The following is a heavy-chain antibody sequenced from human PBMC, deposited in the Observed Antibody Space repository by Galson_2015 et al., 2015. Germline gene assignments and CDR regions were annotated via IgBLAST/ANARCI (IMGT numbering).Heavy chain of an antibody. Sequence: SVKVSCKDSGYTFTSYAINWLRQAPGQGLEWMGWINTNTGRPTYAQGFTGRFVFSLDASVSTTYLQISSLEAEDTAVYYCARGNGWPGDYYYYMDVWGKGTTVTVSS. D-gene: IGHD2-15*01. CDR3: ARGNGWPGDYYYYMDV. CDR1: GYTFTSYA. J-gene: IGHJ6*03. V-gene: IGHV7-4-1*02. CDR2: INTNTGRP.